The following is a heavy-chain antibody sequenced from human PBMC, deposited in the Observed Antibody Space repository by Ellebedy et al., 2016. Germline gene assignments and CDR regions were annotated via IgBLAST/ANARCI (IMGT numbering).Heavy chain of an antibody. Sequence: GGSLRLXCAASGFTFSSYAMHWVRQAPGKGLEWVAVISYDGSNKYYADSVKGRFTISRDNSKNTLYLQMNSLRAEDTAVYYCAGRELDYFDYWGQGTLVTVSS. CDR1: GFTFSSYA. V-gene: IGHV3-30-3*01. D-gene: IGHD3-10*01. CDR3: AGRELDYFDY. J-gene: IGHJ4*02. CDR2: ISYDGSNK.